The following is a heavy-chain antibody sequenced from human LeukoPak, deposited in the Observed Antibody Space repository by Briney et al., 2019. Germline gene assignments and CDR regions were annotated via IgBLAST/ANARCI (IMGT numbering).Heavy chain of an antibody. CDR2: IYYSGST. CDR3: ARLKRNSNYDNYDYYYYYMDV. CDR1: GGSISSSSYY. D-gene: IGHD4-11*01. J-gene: IGHJ6*03. V-gene: IGHV4-39*01. Sequence: SETLSLTCTVSGGSISSSSYYWGWIRQPPGKGLEWIGSIYYSGSTYYNPSLKSRATISVDTSKNQFSLKLSSVTAADTAVYYCARLKRNSNYDNYDYYYYYMDVWGKGTTVTVSS.